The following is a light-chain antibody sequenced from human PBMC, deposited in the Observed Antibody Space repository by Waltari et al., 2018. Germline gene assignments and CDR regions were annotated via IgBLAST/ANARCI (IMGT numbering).Light chain of an antibody. Sequence: EIVMTQSPATLSVSPGERAPPSCRASQSVRSNLAWYQQKPGQAPRLPIYGASTRATGIPSRFSGSGSGTEFTLTIGSLQSEDFAVYYCQQYNNWPPWTFGQGTKVEMK. CDR1: QSVRSN. CDR3: QQYNNWPPWT. J-gene: IGKJ1*01. CDR2: GAS. V-gene: IGKV3-15*01.